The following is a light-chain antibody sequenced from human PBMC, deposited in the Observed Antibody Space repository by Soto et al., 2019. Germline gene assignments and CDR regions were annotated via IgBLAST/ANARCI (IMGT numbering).Light chain of an antibody. V-gene: IGKV1-5*01. CDR3: QQYTNTNNPWM. CDR2: DAS. J-gene: IGKJ1*01. CDR1: QTISTW. Sequence: DIQLTQSPPTLSASLGDRVTITCRAIQTISTWMAWYQQKPGKAPKLLVYDASTLQSGVASRFSGSGSGTEFTLIISGLQPDDSATYYCQQYTNTNNPWMFGQGTKVDIK.